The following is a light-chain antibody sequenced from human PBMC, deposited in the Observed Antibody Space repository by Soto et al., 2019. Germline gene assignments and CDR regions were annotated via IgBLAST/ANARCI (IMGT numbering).Light chain of an antibody. Sequence: EIVLTQSPGTLSLSPGERATLSCRASQTVSSSYLAWYQQKPGQAPRLLIYGTSGRATGIPDRFSGSGFGTDFSLTISRLEPEYLAVYYSQWYGSSTSCTFGSGTKVAIK. J-gene: IGKJ3*01. V-gene: IGKV3-20*01. CDR1: QTVSSSY. CDR2: GTS. CDR3: QWYGSSTSCT.